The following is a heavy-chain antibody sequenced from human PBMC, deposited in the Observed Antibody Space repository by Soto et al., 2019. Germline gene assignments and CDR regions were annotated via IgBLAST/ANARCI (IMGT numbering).Heavy chain of an antibody. Sequence: PSETLSLTCTVSGGSISGYYWSWIRQPPGKGLEWIGYIFYRGNTLYNPSLQSRVTISVDTSKNQFFLGLTSVTAADTAVYYCTRHAIIPKLQYGMDVWGQGASVTAP. D-gene: IGHD1-1*01. CDR2: IFYRGNT. CDR3: TRHAIIPKLQYGMDV. J-gene: IGHJ6*02. V-gene: IGHV4-59*01. CDR1: GGSISGYY.